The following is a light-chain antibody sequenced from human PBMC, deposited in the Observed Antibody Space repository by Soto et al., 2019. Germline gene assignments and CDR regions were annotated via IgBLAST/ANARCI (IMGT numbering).Light chain of an antibody. CDR3: HQYCSSPWT. CDR1: QSVSSSF. J-gene: IGKJ1*01. CDR2: GTS. V-gene: IGKV3-20*01. Sequence: EIVLTQSPGTLSLSPGERATFSCRASQSVSSSFLTWYQHRPGRPPRLLIYGTSNRATGIPDRFSGSGSGTDFTLTISRLEPEDIAVYYCHQYCSSPWTFGQGTKVDIK.